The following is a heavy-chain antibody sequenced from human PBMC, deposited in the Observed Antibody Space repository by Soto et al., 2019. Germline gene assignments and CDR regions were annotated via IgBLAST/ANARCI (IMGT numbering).Heavy chain of an antibody. Sequence: EVQLLESGGGLVQPGGSLRLSCAASGFTFSSYAMSWVRQAPGKGLQWVSAIRATGGQTFYADSVKGRFTISRDNSKNMLYLQINSLRDEDTALYFCAQDRGWGVVSPSHDSWGQGTLVTVSS. CDR3: AQDRGWGVVSPSHDS. CDR2: IRATGGQT. D-gene: IGHD2-21*01. V-gene: IGHV3-23*01. CDR1: GFTFSSYA. J-gene: IGHJ5*01.